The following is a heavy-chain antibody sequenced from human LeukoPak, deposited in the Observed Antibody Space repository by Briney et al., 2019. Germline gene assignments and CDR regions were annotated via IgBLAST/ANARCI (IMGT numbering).Heavy chain of an antibody. Sequence: GGSLRLSCAASGFTFSSYWMTWVRQAPGKGLEWLANMRQDGREIYYVDSVKGRFTISRDNAKRSLYLQMNSLRVEDTAVYYCATDSRGAFDIWGQGTMVTVSS. CDR2: MRQDGREI. V-gene: IGHV3-7*01. J-gene: IGHJ3*02. CDR3: ATDSRGAFDI. CDR1: GFTFSSYW.